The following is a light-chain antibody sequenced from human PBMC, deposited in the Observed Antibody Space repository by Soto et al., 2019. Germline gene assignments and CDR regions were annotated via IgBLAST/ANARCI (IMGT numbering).Light chain of an antibody. CDR2: KAS. J-gene: IGKJ2*02. CDR1: QSLNIW. V-gene: IGKV1-5*03. Sequence: DIQMTQSPSTLSASVGDRVTITCRASQSLNIWLAWYQQKPGKAPTLLISKASSLESGVPSRFSGSGSGTEFTLTINSLQPDDFATYYCQQYKAYSCTFGQGTKLEMK. CDR3: QQYKAYSCT.